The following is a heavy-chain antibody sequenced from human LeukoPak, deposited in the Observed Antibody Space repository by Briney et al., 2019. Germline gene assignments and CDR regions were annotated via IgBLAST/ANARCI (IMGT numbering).Heavy chain of an antibody. CDR3: AIFHSNGWYYFDY. V-gene: IGHV4-59*01. Sequence: SETLSLTCTVSGGSISSYYWSWIRQPPGKGLEWIGYIYYSGSTNYNPSLKSRVTISVDTSKNQFSLKLSSVTAADTAVYYCAIFHSNGWYYFDYWGQGTLVTVSS. J-gene: IGHJ4*02. CDR2: IYYSGST. CDR1: GGSISSYY. D-gene: IGHD6-19*01.